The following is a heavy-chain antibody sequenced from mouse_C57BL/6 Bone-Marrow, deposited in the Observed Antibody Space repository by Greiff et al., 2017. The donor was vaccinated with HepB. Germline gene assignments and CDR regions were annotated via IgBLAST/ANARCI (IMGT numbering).Heavy chain of an antibody. CDR3: ARKGYGSSPYYAMDY. Sequence: VQLQQSGAELVRPGASVKLSCTASGFNIKDDYMHWVKQRPEQGLEWIGWIDPENGDTEYASKFQGKATITADTSSNTAYMQLSSLTSEDSAVYYCARKGYGSSPYYAMDYWGQGTSVTVSS. D-gene: IGHD1-1*01. CDR1: GFNIKDDY. CDR2: IDPENGDT. J-gene: IGHJ4*01. V-gene: IGHV14-4*01.